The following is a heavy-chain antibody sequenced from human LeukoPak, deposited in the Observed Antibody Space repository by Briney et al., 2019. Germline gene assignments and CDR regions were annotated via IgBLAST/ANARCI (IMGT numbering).Heavy chain of an antibody. CDR3: VRGPRLIAAAGTVGWFDP. CDR2: IYYSGST. Sequence: PSETLSLTCTVSGGSISSSSYYWGWIRQPPGKGLEWIGGIYYSGSTYYNPSLKSRVTISVDTSKNQVSLKLSSVTAADTAVYYCVRGPRLIAAAGTVGWFDPWGQGTLVTVSS. D-gene: IGHD6-13*01. CDR1: GGSISSSSYY. J-gene: IGHJ5*02. V-gene: IGHV4-39*07.